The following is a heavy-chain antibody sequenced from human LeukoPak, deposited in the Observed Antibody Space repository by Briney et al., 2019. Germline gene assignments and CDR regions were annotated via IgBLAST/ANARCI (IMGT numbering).Heavy chain of an antibody. Sequence: ASVKVSCKASGYTFTSYDINWVRQATGQGLEWMGWMNPNSGNTGYAQKFQGRVTMTRNTSISTAYMELSSLRSEDTAVYYCARAHQTTVASNAEDWFDPWGQGTLVTVSS. J-gene: IGHJ5*02. CDR2: MNPNSGNT. CDR1: GYTFTSYD. V-gene: IGHV1-8*01. D-gene: IGHD4-23*01. CDR3: ARAHQTTVASNAEDWFDP.